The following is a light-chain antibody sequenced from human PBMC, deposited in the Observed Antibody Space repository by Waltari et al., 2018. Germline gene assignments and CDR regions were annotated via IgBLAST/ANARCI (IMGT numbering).Light chain of an antibody. V-gene: IGLV3-1*01. J-gene: IGLJ3*02. CDR3: QALGTGAWV. CDR1: ILGNKY. CDR2: QDT. Sequence: SYELTQPPSVSVSPGQTASITCSGDILGNKYASWYQQKPGQSPLLVIYQDTNRPSEIPVRFSGSKSANAATLTITGTQAMDEADYYCQALGTGAWVFGGGTKLTVL.